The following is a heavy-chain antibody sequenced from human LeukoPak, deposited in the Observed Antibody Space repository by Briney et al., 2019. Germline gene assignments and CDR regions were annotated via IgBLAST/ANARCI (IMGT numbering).Heavy chain of an antibody. D-gene: IGHD6-19*01. J-gene: IGHJ4*02. Sequence: RSSETLSLTCGDSGGSFSGCYWSWIRQSPGKGLEWIGEINYSGTTNYNPSLSSRVTMSLDTSKTQVSLRLASVTAADTAVYFCAKAFTSAWYLFWAQGTLVTVSS. V-gene: IGHV4-34*01. CDR2: INYSGTT. CDR1: GGSFSGCY. CDR3: AKAFTSAWYLF.